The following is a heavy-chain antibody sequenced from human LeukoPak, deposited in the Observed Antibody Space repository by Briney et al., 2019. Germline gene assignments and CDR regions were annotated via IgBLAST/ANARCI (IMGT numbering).Heavy chain of an antibody. CDR3: ARGLRSRWFGPDKYYLDY. D-gene: IGHD3-10*01. V-gene: IGHV4-34*01. J-gene: IGHJ4*02. CDR2: INHSGST. CDR1: GGSFSGYY. Sequence: NPSETLSLTCAVYGGSFSGYYWSWIRQPPGKGLEWIGEINHSGSTNYNPSLKSRVTISVDTSKNQFSLKLSSVTAADTAVYYCARGLRSRWFGPDKYYLDYWGQGTLVTVSS.